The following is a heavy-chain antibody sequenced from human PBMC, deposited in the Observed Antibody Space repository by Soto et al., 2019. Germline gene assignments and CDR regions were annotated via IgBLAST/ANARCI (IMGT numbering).Heavy chain of an antibody. CDR2: ISSSSSYI. D-gene: IGHD6-19*01. Sequence: GGSLRLSCAASGFTFSSYSMKWVRQAPGKGLEWVSSISSSSSYIYYADSVKGRFTISRDNAKKSLYLQINRLRADDKAFFYCAISFPDGYSSGWFDAFYIWGQGTMVTVSS. V-gene: IGHV3-21*01. CDR1: GFTFSSYS. CDR3: AISFPDGYSSGWFDAFYI. J-gene: IGHJ3*02.